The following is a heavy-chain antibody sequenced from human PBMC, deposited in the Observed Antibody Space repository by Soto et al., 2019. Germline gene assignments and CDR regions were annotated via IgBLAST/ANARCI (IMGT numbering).Heavy chain of an antibody. Sequence: PSETLSLTCTVSCGSISSYYWSWIRQPPGKGLEWIGYIYYSGSTNYNPSLKSRVTISVDTSKNQFSLKLSSVTAADTAVYYCARCEYQLLGSSFAHYYYYMDVWGKGTTITVSS. CDR2: IYYSGST. D-gene: IGHD2-2*01. J-gene: IGHJ6*03. V-gene: IGHV4-59*01. CDR1: CGSISSYY. CDR3: ARCEYQLLGSSFAHYYYYMDV.